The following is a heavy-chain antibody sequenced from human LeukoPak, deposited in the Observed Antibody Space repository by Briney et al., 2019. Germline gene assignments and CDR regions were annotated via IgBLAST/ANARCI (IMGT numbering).Heavy chain of an antibody. CDR3: ARNFASSRAT. Sequence: NPSETLSLTCAVSGAFINNNNWWSWVRQPPGKGLEWIGEISQSGGTNYDPSLTSRGSISLDNSKNQFSLKLNFVTAADTAVYYCARNFASSRATWGRGILVTVSS. J-gene: IGHJ5*02. D-gene: IGHD6-13*01. CDR1: GAFINNNNW. V-gene: IGHV4-4*02. CDR2: ISQSGGT.